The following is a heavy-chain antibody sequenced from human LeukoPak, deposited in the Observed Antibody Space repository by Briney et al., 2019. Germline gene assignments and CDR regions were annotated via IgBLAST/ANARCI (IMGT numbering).Heavy chain of an antibody. Sequence: GGSLRLSCAASGFTFSSYEMNWVRQAPGKGLEWVSYISSSGSKIYYADSVKGRFTISRDNAKNSLYLQMNNLRAEDTAVYFCAKDRPTYGSGSPIDYWGQGTLVTVSS. CDR1: GFTFSSYE. CDR3: AKDRPTYGSGSPIDY. D-gene: IGHD3-10*01. CDR2: ISSSGSKI. J-gene: IGHJ4*02. V-gene: IGHV3-48*03.